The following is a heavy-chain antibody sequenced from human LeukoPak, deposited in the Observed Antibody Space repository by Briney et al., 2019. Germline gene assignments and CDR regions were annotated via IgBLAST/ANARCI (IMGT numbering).Heavy chain of an antibody. Sequence: GGSLRLSCAASGFTFSSYAMSWVRQAPGKGLEWVSVIYSGGSTYYADSVKGRFTISRDNSKNTLYLQMNSLRAEDTAVYYCARVESTYYYYYGMDVWGQGTTVTVSS. V-gene: IGHV3-66*01. D-gene: IGHD5/OR15-5a*01. J-gene: IGHJ6*02. CDR3: ARVESTYYYYYGMDV. CDR1: GFTFSSYA. CDR2: IYSGGST.